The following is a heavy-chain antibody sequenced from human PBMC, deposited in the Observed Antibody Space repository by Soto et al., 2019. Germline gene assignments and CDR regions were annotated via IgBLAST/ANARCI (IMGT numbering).Heavy chain of an antibody. CDR3: ARGDNWRVSWYLDL. V-gene: IGHV4-34*01. J-gene: IGHJ2*01. Sequence: SETLSLTCAVYSESFSGFYWSWIRQPPGKGLEWIGEINHSGSTNYNPSLKSRVTISVDTSRNQFSLNLNSVTAADTAVYYCARGDNWRVSWYLDLWGRGTMVTVYS. CDR1: SESFSGFY. D-gene: IGHD1-1*01. CDR2: INHSGST.